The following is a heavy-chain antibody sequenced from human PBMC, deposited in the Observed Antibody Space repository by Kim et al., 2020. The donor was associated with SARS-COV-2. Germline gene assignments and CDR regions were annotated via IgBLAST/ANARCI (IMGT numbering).Heavy chain of an antibody. J-gene: IGHJ4*02. CDR3: AREWGGSGWHEGVFDY. V-gene: IGHV3-11*05. Sequence: GGSLRLSCAASGFTFSDYYMSWIRQAPGKGLEWASYISSTSTYTNYADSVKGRFTISRDNAKNSLYLQMNSLRAEDTAVYYCAREWGGSGWHEGVFDYWGQGTLVTVSS. D-gene: IGHD6-19*01. CDR2: ISSTSTYT. CDR1: GFTFSDYY.